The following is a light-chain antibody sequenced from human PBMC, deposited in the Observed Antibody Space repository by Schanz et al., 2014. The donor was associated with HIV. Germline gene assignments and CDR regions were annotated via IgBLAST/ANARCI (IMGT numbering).Light chain of an antibody. V-gene: IGLV2-14*03. J-gene: IGLJ2*01. CDR3: SSYISSTIRI. Sequence: QSALTQPASVSGSPGQSITISCTGTSSDFGGYNYVSWYQQHPGKAPKLIIYDVSNRPSGVSDRFSGSKSGNTASLTISGLQAEDEADYYCSSYISSTIRIFGGGTKLTVL. CDR2: DVS. CDR1: SSDFGGYNY.